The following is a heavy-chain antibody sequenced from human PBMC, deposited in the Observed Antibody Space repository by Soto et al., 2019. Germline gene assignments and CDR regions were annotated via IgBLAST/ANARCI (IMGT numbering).Heavy chain of an antibody. D-gene: IGHD3-3*01. Sequence: QVRLVQSGAEVKKPGASVKVSCKASGYTFTSYAMHWVRQAPGQRLEWMGWINAGNGNTKYSQKFQGRVTITRDTSASTAYMELNSLRSEDTAVYYCARGPEGVTIFGVPIGHYYYYMDVWGKGTTVTVSS. CDR1: GYTFTSYA. CDR2: INAGNGNT. CDR3: ARGPEGVTIFGVPIGHYYYYMDV. V-gene: IGHV1-3*01. J-gene: IGHJ6*03.